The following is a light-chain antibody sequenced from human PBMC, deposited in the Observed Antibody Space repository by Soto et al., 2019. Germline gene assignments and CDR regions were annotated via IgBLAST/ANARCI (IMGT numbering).Light chain of an antibody. J-gene: IGLJ1*01. CDR2: RNN. CDR1: SSNIGSNY. V-gene: IGLV1-47*01. Sequence: QSVLTQPPSASGTPGQRVNISCSGSSSNIGSNYVYWYRQFPGTAPKLLIQRNNQRPSGVPARFSGSKSGTSATLGITGLQTGDEADYYCGTWDSSLSAPYVFGTGTKVTV. CDR3: GTWDSSLSAPYV.